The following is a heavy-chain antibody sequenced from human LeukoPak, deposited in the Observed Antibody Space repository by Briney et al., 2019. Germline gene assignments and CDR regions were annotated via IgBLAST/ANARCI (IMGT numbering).Heavy chain of an antibody. J-gene: IGHJ4*02. D-gene: IGHD5-18*01. V-gene: IGHV5-51*01. CDR2: IYPVESDT. Sequence: ECLKISCQGSGYRFTTYWIGWVLQVPGKGRGWVWIIYPVESDTRYSPSFQGQVTISADKSISTAYLQWSSLKASDTAMYYCARSRLTGYSYGADYWGQGTLVTVSS. CDR1: GYRFTTYW. CDR3: ARSRLTGYSYGADY.